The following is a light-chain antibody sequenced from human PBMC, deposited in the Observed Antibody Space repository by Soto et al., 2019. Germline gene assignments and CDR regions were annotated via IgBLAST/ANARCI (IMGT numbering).Light chain of an antibody. CDR3: AAWDDILNGHV. J-gene: IGLJ1*01. CDR1: SSNIGKNT. CDR2: TDN. V-gene: IGLV1-44*01. Sequence: QSALTQPPSASGTPGQTVSISCSGSSSNIGKNTVNWFQQLPGTAPKPLIYTDNQRPSGVPDRFSGSKSGTSGSLVISGLQSEDEADYYCAAWDDILNGHVFGTGTKLTVL.